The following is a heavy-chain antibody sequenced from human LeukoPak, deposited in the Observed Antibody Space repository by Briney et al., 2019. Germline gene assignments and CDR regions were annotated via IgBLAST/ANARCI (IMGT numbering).Heavy chain of an antibody. Sequence: GRSLRLSCAASGFTFSSYAMHWVRQAPGKGLEWVAVISYDGSNKYYADSVKGRFTISRDNSKNTLHLQMNSLRAEDTAVYYCARDVLGYYDILTGYSPLDYWGQGTLVTVSP. CDR2: ISYDGSNK. J-gene: IGHJ4*02. CDR1: GFTFSSYA. CDR3: ARDVLGYYDILTGYSPLDY. V-gene: IGHV3-30-3*01. D-gene: IGHD3-9*01.